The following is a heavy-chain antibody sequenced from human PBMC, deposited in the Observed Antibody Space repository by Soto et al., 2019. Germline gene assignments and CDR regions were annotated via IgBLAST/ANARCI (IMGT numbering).Heavy chain of an antibody. D-gene: IGHD3-22*01. Sequence: EVQLLESGGGVIQPGGSLRLSCAASGFTFRIYAMSWVRQAPGKGLEWVSTITGNGGTSYADFVRGRFTISRDNSENTLYLQMNSLRAEDTAVYYCAKDAPGSGWLSDYWGQGTLVTVSS. CDR1: GFTFRIYA. CDR2: ITGNGGT. CDR3: AKDAPGSGWLSDY. V-gene: IGHV3-23*01. J-gene: IGHJ4*02.